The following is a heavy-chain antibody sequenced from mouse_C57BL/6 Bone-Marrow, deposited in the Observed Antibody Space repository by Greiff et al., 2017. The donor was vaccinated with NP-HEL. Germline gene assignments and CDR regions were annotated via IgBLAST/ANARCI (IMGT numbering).Heavy chain of an antibody. D-gene: IGHD1-1*01. V-gene: IGHV1-64*01. CDR2: IPPNSGST. CDR3: ARRLYITTVVLDY. CDR1: GYTFTSYW. Sequence: VQLQQPGAELVKPGASVKLSCKASGYTFTSYWMHWVKQRPGQGLEWIGMIPPNSGSTNYNEKFKSKATLTVDKSSSTAYMQLSSLTSEDSAVYYCARRLYITTVVLDYWGQGTTLTVSS. J-gene: IGHJ2*01.